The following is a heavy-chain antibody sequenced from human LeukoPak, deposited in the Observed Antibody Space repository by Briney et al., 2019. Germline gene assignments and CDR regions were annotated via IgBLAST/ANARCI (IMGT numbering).Heavy chain of an antibody. CDR1: GNSFTTYS. CDR2: IKPSDSYT. CDR3: ARIGRKEISVAVVAPDY. D-gene: IGHD3-22*01. V-gene: IGHV5-51*01. Sequence: GESLKISCKGSGNSFTTYSIGWVRQMPGKGLEWMGIIKPSDSYTKYSPSFQGRITISADKSVSTAYLQWSSLEASDTAMYYCARIGRKEISVAVVAPDYWGQGTLVTVSS. J-gene: IGHJ4*02.